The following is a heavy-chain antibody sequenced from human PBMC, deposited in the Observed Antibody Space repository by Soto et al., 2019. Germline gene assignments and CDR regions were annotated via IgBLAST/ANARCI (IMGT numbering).Heavy chain of an antibody. CDR3: AKFLRDLFPGDAFDF. D-gene: IGHD3-10*01. CDR1: GFTFSSYG. CDR2: ITYDGSNK. V-gene: IGHV3-30*18. Sequence: GGSLRLSCAASGFTFSSYGMHWVRQAPGKGLEWVGVITYDGSNKFYADSVKGRFTISRENSKNTLYLQMNSLRAEDAAVYYCAKFLRDLFPGDAFDFWGQGTMVTVSS. J-gene: IGHJ3*01.